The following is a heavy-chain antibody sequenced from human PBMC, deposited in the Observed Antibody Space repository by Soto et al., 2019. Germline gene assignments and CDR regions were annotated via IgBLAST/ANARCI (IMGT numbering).Heavy chain of an antibody. CDR2: IYYSGST. CDR3: ARMIDNFDWFDANHDAFDI. D-gene: IGHD3-9*01. Sequence: PSETLSLTCTVSGGSISSYYWSWIRQPPGKGLEWIGYIYYSGSTNYNPSLKSRVTISVDTSKNQFSLKLSSVTAADTAVYYCARMIDNFDWFDANHDAFDIWGQGTMVTVSS. CDR1: GGSISSYY. J-gene: IGHJ3*02. V-gene: IGHV4-59*01.